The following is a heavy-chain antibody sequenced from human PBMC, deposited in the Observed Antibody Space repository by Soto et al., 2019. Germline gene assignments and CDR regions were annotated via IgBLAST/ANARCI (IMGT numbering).Heavy chain of an antibody. J-gene: IGHJ4*02. D-gene: IGHD2-2*01. CDR1: GFTFSTYN. V-gene: IGHV3-21*01. CDR3: ARGEASVAVPGAVETRAVAGGDFFDY. Sequence: EVQLVESGGGLVKPGGSLRLSCAASGFTFSTYNMNWVRQAPGQGLEWVSSISSSSRFIYYADSLKGRFTISRDNAKNSLYLQMNSLRAEDTAVYYCARGEASVAVPGAVETRAVAGGDFFDYWGPGTLVTVSS. CDR2: ISSSSRFI.